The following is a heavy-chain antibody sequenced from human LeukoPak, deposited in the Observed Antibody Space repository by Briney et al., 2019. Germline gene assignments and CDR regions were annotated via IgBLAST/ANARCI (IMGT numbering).Heavy chain of an antibody. CDR2: INQDGSEK. Sequence: PGGSLRLSSAASGFTSSSYWMSGVRQAPGKGQERGANINQDGSEKYYVDSLKGRFTISRDKPKNSLYLQMNSLRAEDTAVYYCARVKIPVLLSGGPDEKYAFDIWGQGTMVTVSS. D-gene: IGHD6-19*01. CDR3: ARVKIPVLLSGGPDEKYAFDI. J-gene: IGHJ3*02. CDR1: GFTSSSYW. V-gene: IGHV3-7*01.